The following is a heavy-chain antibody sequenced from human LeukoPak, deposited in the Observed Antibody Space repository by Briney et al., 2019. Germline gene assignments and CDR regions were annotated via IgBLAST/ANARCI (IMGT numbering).Heavy chain of an antibody. CDR3: ARGVYCSSTSCSYFYYYYYMDV. CDR1: GGSISSGSYY. V-gene: IGHV4-61*02. D-gene: IGHD2-2*01. Sequence: SETLSLTCTVSGGSISSGSYYWSWIRQPAGKGLEWIGRIYTSGSTNYNPSLKSRVTISVDTSKNQFSLKLSSVTAADTAVYYCARGVYCSSTSCSYFYYYYYMDVWGKGTTVTVSS. CDR2: IYTSGST. J-gene: IGHJ6*03.